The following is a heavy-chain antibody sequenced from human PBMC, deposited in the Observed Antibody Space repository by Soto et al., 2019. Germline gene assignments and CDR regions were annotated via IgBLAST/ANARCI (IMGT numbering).Heavy chain of an antibody. D-gene: IGHD6-13*01. Sequence: PSETLSLTCAVYGGSFSGYYWSWIRQPPGKGLEWIGYIYYSGSTNYNPSLKSRVTISVDTSKNQFSLKLSSVTAADTAVYYCARDAQDSSSWYWFDPWGQGTLVTSPQ. J-gene: IGHJ5*02. CDR2: IYYSGST. V-gene: IGHV4-59*01. CDR1: GGSFSGYY. CDR3: ARDAQDSSSWYWFDP.